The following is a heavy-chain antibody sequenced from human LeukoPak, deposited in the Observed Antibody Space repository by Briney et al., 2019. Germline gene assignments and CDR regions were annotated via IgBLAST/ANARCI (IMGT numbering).Heavy chain of an antibody. J-gene: IGHJ4*02. CDR3: ARDTVRLGELSLLYYFDY. D-gene: IGHD3-16*02. Sequence: ASVEVSCKASGYTFTSYGISWVRQAPGQGLEWMGWISAYNGNTNYAQKLQGRVTMTTDTSTSTAYMELRSLRSDDTAVYYCARDTVRLGELSLLYYFDYWGQGTLVTVSS. CDR1: GYTFTSYG. V-gene: IGHV1-18*01. CDR2: ISAYNGNT.